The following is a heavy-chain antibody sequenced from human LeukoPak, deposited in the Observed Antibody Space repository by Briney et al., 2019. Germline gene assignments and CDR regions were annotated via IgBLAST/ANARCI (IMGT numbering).Heavy chain of an antibody. V-gene: IGHV3-64D*08. Sequence: PGGSLRLSCSASGFTFSTDAMHWVRQAPGRGLEYVSSISSDGRNTNYADSVKGRFTLSRDNSKNALFLQMSSLRSEDTALYYCVRRGSTGWYDSWGQRTLVTVSS. CDR2: ISSDGRNT. CDR1: GFTFSTDA. D-gene: IGHD2-2*01. CDR3: VRRGSTGWYDS. J-gene: IGHJ5*01.